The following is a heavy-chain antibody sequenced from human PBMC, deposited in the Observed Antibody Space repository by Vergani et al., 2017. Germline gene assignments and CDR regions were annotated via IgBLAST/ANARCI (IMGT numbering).Heavy chain of an antibody. CDR2: INHSGST. CDR1: GGSFSGYY. Sequence: QVQLQQWGAGLLKPSETLSLTCAVYGGSFSGYYWSWIRQPPGKGLEWIGEINHSGSTNYNPSLKSRVTISVDTSKNQFSLKLSSVTAADTAVYYCARVAPRLGELSLLGMDVWGQGTTVTVSS. D-gene: IGHD3-16*02. J-gene: IGHJ6*02. V-gene: IGHV4-34*01. CDR3: ARVAPRLGELSLLGMDV.